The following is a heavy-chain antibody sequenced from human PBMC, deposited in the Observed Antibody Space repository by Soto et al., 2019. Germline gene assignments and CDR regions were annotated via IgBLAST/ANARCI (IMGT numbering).Heavy chain of an antibody. V-gene: IGHV3-30-3*01. D-gene: IGHD2-15*01. Sequence: GGSLRLSCAASGFTFSSYAMHWVRQAPGKGLEWVAVISYDGSNKYYADSVKGRFTISRDNSKNTLYLQMNSLRAEDTAVYYCARDHSGGSCPTDYWGQGTLVTVSS. CDR1: GFTFSSYA. J-gene: IGHJ4*02. CDR2: ISYDGSNK. CDR3: ARDHSGGSCPTDY.